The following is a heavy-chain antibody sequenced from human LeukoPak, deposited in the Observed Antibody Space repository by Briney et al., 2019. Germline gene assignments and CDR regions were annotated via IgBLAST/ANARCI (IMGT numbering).Heavy chain of an antibody. D-gene: IGHD3-10*01. Sequence: PGGSLRPSCAASGLTFSSYGIHWVRQAPGKGLEWVANIKQDGSEKYYVDSVKGRFTISRDNAKNSLYLQMNSLRAEDTAVYYCAREMRAGSYISAFDIWGQGTMVTVSS. V-gene: IGHV3-7*01. CDR1: GLTFSSYG. J-gene: IGHJ3*02. CDR3: AREMRAGSYISAFDI. CDR2: IKQDGSEK.